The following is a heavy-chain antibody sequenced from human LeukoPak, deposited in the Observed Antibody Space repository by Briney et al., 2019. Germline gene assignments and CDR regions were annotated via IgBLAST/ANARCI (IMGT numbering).Heavy chain of an antibody. D-gene: IGHD3-22*01. CDR3: ARPGRAYYYDSSGYYPYYFDY. Sequence: GESLKISCKGSGYSFTSYWIGWVRQMPGKGLEWMGIIYPGDSDTRYSPSFQGQVTISADKSISTAYLQWSSLKASDPAMYYCARPGRAYYYDSSGYYPYYFDYWGQGTLVTVSS. CDR2: IYPGDSDT. V-gene: IGHV5-51*01. CDR1: GYSFTSYW. J-gene: IGHJ4*02.